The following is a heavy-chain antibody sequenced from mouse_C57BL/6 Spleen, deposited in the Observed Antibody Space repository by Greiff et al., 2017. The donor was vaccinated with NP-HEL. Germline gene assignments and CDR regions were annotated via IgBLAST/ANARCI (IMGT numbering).Heavy chain of an antibody. CDR2: IDPSDSNT. Sequence: VQLQQPGAELVKPGASVKLSCKASGYTFTSYWMQWVKQRPGQGLEWIGEIDPSDSNTNYNQKFKGKATLTVDTSSSTAYMQLRSLTSEDSAVYYCARRDYYGSSLYFDVWGTGTTVTVSS. V-gene: IGHV1-50*01. D-gene: IGHD1-1*01. CDR3: ARRDYYGSSLYFDV. CDR1: GYTFTSYW. J-gene: IGHJ1*03.